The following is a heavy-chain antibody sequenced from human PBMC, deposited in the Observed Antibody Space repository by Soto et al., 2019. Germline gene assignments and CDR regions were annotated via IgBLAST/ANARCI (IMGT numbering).Heavy chain of an antibody. J-gene: IGHJ4*02. Sequence: QVQLVQSGTEVKKPGASVKVSCKASGYTFTSYAISWVRQAPGQGLEWMGWINPYNGNTNYAQKLQGRVTMTTDTTTSTAYMELRSLRSDDTAVYYCARDTAMALPDAWGQGTLVTVSS. D-gene: IGHD5-18*01. V-gene: IGHV1-18*01. CDR1: GYTFTSYA. CDR2: INPYNGNT. CDR3: ARDTAMALPDA.